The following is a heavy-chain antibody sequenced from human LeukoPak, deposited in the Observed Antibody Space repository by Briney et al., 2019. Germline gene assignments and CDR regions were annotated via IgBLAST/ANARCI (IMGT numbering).Heavy chain of an antibody. J-gene: IGHJ4*02. CDR2: ISGSNSYI. CDR3: ARALTTLTYEGY. D-gene: IGHD1-1*01. V-gene: IGHV3-21*01. CDR1: SFTFSNAW. Sequence: GGSLRLSCAASSFTFSNAWMNWVRQAPGKGLEWVSSISGSNSYIFYADSVKGRFTVSRDNAKDSLYLQMNSLRAEDTAVYYCARALTTLTYEGYWGQGTLVTVSS.